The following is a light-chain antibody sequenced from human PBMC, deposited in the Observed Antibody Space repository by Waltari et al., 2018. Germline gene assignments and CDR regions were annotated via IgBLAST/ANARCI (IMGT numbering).Light chain of an antibody. Sequence: QSVLTQPPSASGTPGQRVTISCSGSSSNIGSHYVYWYQHLPGTAPKVLIYRNNQRPSGGPDRFSGSKSGTSASLAISGLRSEDEADYYCAAWDDSLSGPVFGGGTKVTAL. CDR3: AAWDDSLSGPV. J-gene: IGLJ2*01. CDR1: SSNIGSHY. CDR2: RNN. V-gene: IGLV1-47*01.